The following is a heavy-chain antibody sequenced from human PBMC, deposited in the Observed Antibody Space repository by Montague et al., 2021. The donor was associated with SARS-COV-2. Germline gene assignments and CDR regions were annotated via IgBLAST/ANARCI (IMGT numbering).Heavy chain of an antibody. V-gene: IGHV3-30*18. CDR1: GFSFNNFA. Sequence: SLRLSCAASGFSFNNFAMHWVRQAPGQGLEWVAVISYEGSIQYYADSVKGRFAISRDWSKNTLYLQMSSLRPEDTAVYYCAKDATIFWFERGRGTFDNWGRGTLAAVSS. CDR2: ISYEGSIQ. D-gene: IGHD3-10*01. J-gene: IGHJ4*02. CDR3: AKDATIFWFERGRGTFDN.